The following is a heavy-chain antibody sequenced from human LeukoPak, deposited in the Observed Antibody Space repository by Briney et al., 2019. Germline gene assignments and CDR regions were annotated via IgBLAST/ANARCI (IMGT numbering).Heavy chain of an antibody. CDR1: GYTFTNYY. V-gene: IGHV1-2*02. J-gene: IGHJ5*02. D-gene: IGHD3-16*02. CDR2: INPDSGAT. CDR3: ARRFVPIVVNSWFAP. Sequence: ASVKVSCKASGYTFTNYYLHWVRQAPGQGLEWMGWINPDSGATNYAQNFQGRVTMTRETSISTAYMEQSSLTSDDTAVYYCARRFVPIVVNSWFAPWGQGTLVTVSS.